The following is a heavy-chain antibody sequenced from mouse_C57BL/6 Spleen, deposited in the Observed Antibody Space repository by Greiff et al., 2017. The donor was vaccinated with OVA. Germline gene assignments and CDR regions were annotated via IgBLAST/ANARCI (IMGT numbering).Heavy chain of an antibody. Sequence: QVQLQQSGAELARPGASVQLSCKASGYTFTSYGISWVKQRTGQGLEWIGEIYPRSGNTYYNEKFKGKATLTADKSSSTAYMELRSLTSEDSAVYFCARSKDYGGMDYWGQGTSVTVSS. J-gene: IGHJ4*01. CDR3: ARSKDYGGMDY. V-gene: IGHV1-81*01. D-gene: IGHD2-4*01. CDR2: IYPRSGNT. CDR1: GYTFTSYG.